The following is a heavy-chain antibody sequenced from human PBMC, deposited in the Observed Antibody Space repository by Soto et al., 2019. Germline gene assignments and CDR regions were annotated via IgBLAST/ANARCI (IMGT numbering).Heavy chain of an antibody. CDR3: ARAKKGTGLRFLEWFGMDV. D-gene: IGHD3-3*01. J-gene: IGHJ6*03. Sequence: SETLSLTCTVSGGSISSYYWSWIRQPPGKGLEWIGYIYYSGSTNYNPSLKSRVTISVDTSKNQFSLKLSSVTAADTAVYYCARAKKGTGLRFLEWFGMDVWGKGTTVTVSS. CDR1: GGSISSYY. CDR2: IYYSGST. V-gene: IGHV4-59*01.